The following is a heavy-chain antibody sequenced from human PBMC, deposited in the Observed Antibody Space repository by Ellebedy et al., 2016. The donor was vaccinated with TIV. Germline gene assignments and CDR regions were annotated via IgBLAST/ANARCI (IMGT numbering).Heavy chain of an antibody. Sequence: PGGSLRLSCAASGFTFSTYPMNWVRQAPGKGLEWVSIISANGGTTYYADSVKARFTISRDNSKNTLFLQMSSLRAEDTAVYFCARRSTDFAFDSWGQGTLVTVSS. J-gene: IGHJ4*02. V-gene: IGHV3-23*01. CDR2: ISANGGTT. CDR1: GFTFSTYP. CDR3: ARRSTDFAFDS. D-gene: IGHD3/OR15-3a*01.